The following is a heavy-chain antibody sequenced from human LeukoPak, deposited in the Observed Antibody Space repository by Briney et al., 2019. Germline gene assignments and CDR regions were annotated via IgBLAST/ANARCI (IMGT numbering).Heavy chain of an antibody. V-gene: IGHV3-21*01. Sequence: KAGMSLRLSCAASGFTFRSYSMNWVRQAPGKGLEWVSFISSSSSSKYYADSVKGRFTISRDNAKNSLYLQMNSLRAEDTAVYYCARSDYGDYYYFDYWGQGTLVTVSS. CDR3: ARSDYGDYYYFDY. J-gene: IGHJ4*02. CDR2: ISSSSSSK. D-gene: IGHD4-17*01. CDR1: GFTFRSYS.